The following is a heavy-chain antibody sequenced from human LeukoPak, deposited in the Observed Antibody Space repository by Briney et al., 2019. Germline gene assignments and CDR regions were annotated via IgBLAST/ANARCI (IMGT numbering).Heavy chain of an antibody. CDR2: MNPNSGNT. J-gene: IGHJ4*02. Sequence: ASVKVSCKASGYTFTSYDINWVRQATGQGLEWMGWMNPNSGNTGYAQKFQGRVTMTRNTSISTAYMELSSLRSEGTAVYYCARPGIAAAGTGFDYWGQGTLVTVSS. V-gene: IGHV1-8*01. CDR3: ARPGIAAAGTGFDY. CDR1: GYTFTSYD. D-gene: IGHD6-13*01.